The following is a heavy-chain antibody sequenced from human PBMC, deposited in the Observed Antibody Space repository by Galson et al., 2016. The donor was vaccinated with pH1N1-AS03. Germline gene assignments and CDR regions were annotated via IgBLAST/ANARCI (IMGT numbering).Heavy chain of an antibody. CDR3: ARDPRGPCTSSTCPTAYYFGMDV. CDR1: YIFTGFS. Sequence: YIFTGFSINWVRQAPGQGLELMGWINPKSGVTNYAQKFQAWVTMTRDTSSSTAYMELSGLKSDDTAVYYCARDPRGPCTSSTCPTAYYFGMDVWGQGTTVIVSS. CDR2: INPKSGVT. V-gene: IGHV1-2*04. D-gene: IGHD2-2*01. J-gene: IGHJ6*02.